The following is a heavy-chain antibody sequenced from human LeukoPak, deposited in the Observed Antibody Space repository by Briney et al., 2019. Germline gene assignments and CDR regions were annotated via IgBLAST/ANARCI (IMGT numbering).Heavy chain of an antibody. CDR1: GGTFSSYA. J-gene: IGHJ4*02. V-gene: IGHV1-69*04. CDR3: ARGRFSYDSSGYPNPHYFDY. Sequence: SVKVSCKASGGTFSSYAISWVRQAPGQGLEWMGRIIPILGIANYAQKFQGRVTITADKSTSTAYMELSSLRSEDTAVYYCARGRFSYDSSGYPNPHYFDYWGQGTLVTVSS. D-gene: IGHD3-22*01. CDR2: IIPILGIA.